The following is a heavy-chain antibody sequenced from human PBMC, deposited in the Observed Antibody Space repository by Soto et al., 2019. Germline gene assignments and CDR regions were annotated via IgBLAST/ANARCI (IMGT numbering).Heavy chain of an antibody. J-gene: IGHJ5*01. Sequence: SETLSLTCIVSNVSINSSYWAWIRQPPGKGLEWIGWVYYTGTTKYNPSLKSRVTISIDTSKSEFSLKLWSVTTADTAVYFCAKDRGGRGPFDPWGQGTLVTVSS. CDR2: VYYTGTT. D-gene: IGHD1-26*01. CDR1: NVSINSSY. CDR3: AKDRGGRGPFDP. V-gene: IGHV4-59*01.